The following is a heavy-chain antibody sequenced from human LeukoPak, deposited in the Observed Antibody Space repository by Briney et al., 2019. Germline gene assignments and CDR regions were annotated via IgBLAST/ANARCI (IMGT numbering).Heavy chain of an antibody. CDR3: ARDLRGYGSGSYYLNNWFDP. V-gene: IGHV4-34*01. CDR2: INHSGST. CDR1: GGSFSGYY. D-gene: IGHD3-10*01. Sequence: SETLSLTCAVYGGSFSGYYWSWIRQPPGKGLEWIGEINHSGSTNYNPSLKSRVTISVDTSKNQFSLKLSSVTAADTAVYYCARDLRGYGSGSYYLNNWFDPWGQGTLVTVSS. J-gene: IGHJ5*02.